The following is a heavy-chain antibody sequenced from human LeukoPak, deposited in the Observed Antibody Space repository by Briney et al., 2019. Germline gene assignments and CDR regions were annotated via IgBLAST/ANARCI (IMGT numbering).Heavy chain of an antibody. J-gene: IGHJ4*02. CDR3: AHRVFQGGYWDSGKFDY. CDR2: ICWDNDR. CDR1: GFSLTTSVVG. V-gene: IGHV2-5*02. D-gene: IGHD2-8*02. Sequence: SGPTLVNPTQTLTLTCPFSGFSLTTSVVGVGWIRQPPGKAPECLALICWDNDRRYSPSLRSKLTITKDTSENQVVLTMTNMDPVDTATYFSAHRVFQGGYWDSGKFDYWDQGAPVTVSS.